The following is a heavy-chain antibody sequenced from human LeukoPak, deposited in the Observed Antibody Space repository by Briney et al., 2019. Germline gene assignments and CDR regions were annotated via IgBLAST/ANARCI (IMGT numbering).Heavy chain of an antibody. J-gene: IGHJ5*02. Sequence: GGSLRLSCAASGFTFSSYAMSWVRQAPGKGLEWVSAISGSGGSTYYADSVKGRFTISRDNSKNTLYLQMNSLRAEDTAVYYCAKDRVAHIVVVTAISWFDPWGQGTLVTVSS. D-gene: IGHD2-21*02. CDR1: GFTFSSYA. V-gene: IGHV3-23*01. CDR3: AKDRVAHIVVVTAISWFDP. CDR2: ISGSGGST.